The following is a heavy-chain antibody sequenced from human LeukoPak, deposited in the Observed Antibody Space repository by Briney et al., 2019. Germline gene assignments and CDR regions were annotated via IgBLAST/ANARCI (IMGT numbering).Heavy chain of an antibody. Sequence: GGSLRLSCAASGFTFSNYAMSWVRQAPGKGLEWVAAISGRGGSTYYADSVKGRFTFSRDNSKNTLYLQMNSLRAEDTAVYYCARGRGGSYRLYYYYGMDIWGQGTTVTVSS. CDR3: ARGRGGSYRLYYYYGMDI. CDR1: GFTFSNYA. D-gene: IGHD1-26*01. V-gene: IGHV3-23*01. J-gene: IGHJ6*02. CDR2: ISGRGGST.